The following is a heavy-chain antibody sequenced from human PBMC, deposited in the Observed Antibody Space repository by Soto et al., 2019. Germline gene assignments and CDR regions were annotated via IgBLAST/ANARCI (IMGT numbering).Heavy chain of an antibody. CDR2: VLGGGGST. CDR1: GFTFSSYA. Sequence: GGSLRLSCAASGFTFSSYAMSWVRQTPGKGLEWVSGVLGGGGSTFYADSVKGRFTISRDNSKNTLYVQMSSLRAEDTAIYYCARKGPPRDAFDIWGQGTMVTVSS. V-gene: IGHV3-23*01. J-gene: IGHJ3*02. CDR3: ARKGPPRDAFDI.